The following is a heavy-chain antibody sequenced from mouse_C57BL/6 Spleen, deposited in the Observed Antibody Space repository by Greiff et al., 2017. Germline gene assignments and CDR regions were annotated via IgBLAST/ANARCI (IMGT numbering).Heavy chain of an antibody. CDR2: INPGSGGT. V-gene: IGHV1-54*01. J-gene: IGHJ2*01. CDR3: ARSTDY. CDR1: GYAFTHYL. Sequence: VQLQQSGAELVRPGTSVKVSCKASGYAFTHYLIEWVKQRPGQGLEWIGVINPGSGGTNYNEKFKGKATLTADKSSSTAYMQLSSLTSEDSAVYFCARSTDYWGQGTTLTVSS.